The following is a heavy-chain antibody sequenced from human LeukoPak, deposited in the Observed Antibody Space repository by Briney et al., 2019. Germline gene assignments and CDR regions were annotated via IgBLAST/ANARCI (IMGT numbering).Heavy chain of an antibody. CDR2: ISGSGGRI. D-gene: IGHD2-15*01. CDR3: AKNGDRGAYCTGGTCYPYFYYYMDV. CDR1: GFTFSSYA. V-gene: IGHV3-23*01. Sequence: GGSLRLSCAASGFTFSSYAMSWVRQAPGKGLEWVSAISGSGGRIYYGASVKGRFTISRDNAKNSLYLQMNSLRAEDTAIYYCAKNGDRGAYCTGGTCYPYFYYYMDVWGKGTTVTI. J-gene: IGHJ6*03.